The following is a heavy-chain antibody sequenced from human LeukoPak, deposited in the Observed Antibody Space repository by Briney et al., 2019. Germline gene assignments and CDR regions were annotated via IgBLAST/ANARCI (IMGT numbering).Heavy chain of an antibody. CDR2: ITSSGRAT. J-gene: IGHJ5*02. D-gene: IGHD3-3*01. CDR3: ARDLFSWSEVAAGTVPYFDP. Sequence: TGGSLRLSCAASGFIFSDYCMFWIRQAPGKGLEWLAYITSSGRATNYADSVRGRFTISRDNAKNSLYLQMNSLRAEDTAVYYCARDLFSWSEVAAGTVPYFDPWGQGTLVTVSS. V-gene: IGHV3-11*05. CDR1: GFIFSDYC.